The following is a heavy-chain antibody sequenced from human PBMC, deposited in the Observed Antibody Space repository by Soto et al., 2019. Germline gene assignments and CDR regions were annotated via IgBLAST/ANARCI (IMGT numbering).Heavy chain of an antibody. J-gene: IGHJ5*02. D-gene: IGHD1-26*01. V-gene: IGHV1-18*01. CDR2: ISAYNGNT. CDR3: ARDSGSSYWFDP. CDR1: GYTFTSYG. Sequence: QVQLVQSGAEVKKPGASVKVSCKASGYTFTSYGISWVRQAPGQGLEWMGWISAYNGNTNYAQKLQGRVTMTTATSKSTAYMEPRSPGSDDTALYYCARDSGSSYWFDPWGQGTLVTVSS.